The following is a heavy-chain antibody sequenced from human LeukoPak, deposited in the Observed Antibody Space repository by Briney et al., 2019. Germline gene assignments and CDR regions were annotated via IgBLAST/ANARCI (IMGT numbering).Heavy chain of an antibody. D-gene: IGHD2-21*02. CDR3: ARDSIAVVTDMLGY. CDR1: GFTFSSYG. CDR2: IWYDGSNR. J-gene: IGHJ4*02. V-gene: IGHV3-33*01. Sequence: GGSLRLSCAASGFTFSSYGMHWVRQAPGKGLEWVAVIWYDGSNRYYADSVKGRFTISRDNSKNTLYLQMNSLRAEDTAVYYCARDSIAVVTDMLGYWGQGTLVTVSS.